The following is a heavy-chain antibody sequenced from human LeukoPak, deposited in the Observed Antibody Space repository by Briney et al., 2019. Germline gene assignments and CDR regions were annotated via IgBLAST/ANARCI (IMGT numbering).Heavy chain of an antibody. Sequence: ASVKVFCKASGYTFTSYGIRWVRQAPGQGLEWMGWISAYNGNTNYAQKLQGRVTMTTDTSTSTAYMELRGLRSDDTAVYYCARSTGPAAITDNWFDPWGQGTLVTVSS. CDR1: GYTFTSYG. J-gene: IGHJ5*02. D-gene: IGHD2-2*01. CDR3: ARSTGPAAITDNWFDP. CDR2: ISAYNGNT. V-gene: IGHV1-18*01.